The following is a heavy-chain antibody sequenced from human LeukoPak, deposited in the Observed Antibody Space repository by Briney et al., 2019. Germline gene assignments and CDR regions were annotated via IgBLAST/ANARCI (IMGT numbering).Heavy chain of an antibody. J-gene: IGHJ2*01. D-gene: IGHD3-10*01. CDR2: ISSSGSTI. CDR1: GFTFSSYW. CDR3: ARDRAPPTSWYFDF. Sequence: GGSLRLSCAASGFTFSSYWMSWVRQAPGKGLEWVSYISSSGSTIYYADSVKGRFTISRDNAKNSLYLQMNSLRAEDTAVYYCARDRAPPTSWYFDFWGRGTLVTVSS. V-gene: IGHV3-48*04.